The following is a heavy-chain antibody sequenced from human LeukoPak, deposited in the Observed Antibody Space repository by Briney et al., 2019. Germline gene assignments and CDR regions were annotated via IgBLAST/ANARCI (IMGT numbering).Heavy chain of an antibody. CDR2: INPNRGGA. V-gene: IGHV1-2*02. J-gene: IGHJ4*02. Sequence: GASVKVSCKASVDTFTVDHIHWGREAPGQGREWMGWINPNRGGANSAQKFLGRVSMTRDTSISTAYMELSRLRSADTAVYYCARVATYYDILTGYYYPPHFDYWGQGTLVTVSS. CDR1: VDTFTVDH. CDR3: ARVATYYDILTGYYYPPHFDY. D-gene: IGHD3-9*01.